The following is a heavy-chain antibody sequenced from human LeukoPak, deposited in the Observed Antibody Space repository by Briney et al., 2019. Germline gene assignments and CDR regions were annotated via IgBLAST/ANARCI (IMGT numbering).Heavy chain of an antibody. D-gene: IGHD3-22*01. V-gene: IGHV4-34*01. CDR3: ARHPHYYFDNSAR. CDR1: GGSFSGYY. CDR2: MYYSGNT. Sequence: PSETLSLTCAVYGGSFSGYYWSWIRQPPGKGLEWIVSMYYSGNTYYNPSLKSRVTISVDTSKNQLSLRLSSVTAADTAVYYCARHPHYYFDNSARWGQGTLVTVSS. J-gene: IGHJ4*02.